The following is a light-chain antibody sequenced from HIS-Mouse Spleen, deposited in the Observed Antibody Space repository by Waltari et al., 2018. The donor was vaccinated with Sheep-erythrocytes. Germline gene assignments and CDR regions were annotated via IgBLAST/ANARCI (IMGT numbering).Light chain of an antibody. J-gene: IGLJ3*02. Sequence: SSELTQDPAVSVASGQTVRITCQGDSLRSSYASWYQQKPGQAPVLVIYGKNNRPSGIPDRFSGSSSGNTASLTITGAQAEDEADYYCNSRDSSGNHLEVFGGGTKLTVL. CDR3: NSRDSSGNHLEV. V-gene: IGLV3-19*01. CDR2: GKN. CDR1: SLRSSY.